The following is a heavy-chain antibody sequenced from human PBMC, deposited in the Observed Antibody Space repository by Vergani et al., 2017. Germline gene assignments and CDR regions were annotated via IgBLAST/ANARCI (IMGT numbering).Heavy chain of an antibody. CDR3: ARARGSGCYYYYGMNV. V-gene: IGHV4-59*08. CDR1: GGPMSGYY. CDR2: IYYSGST. J-gene: IGHJ6*02. D-gene: IGHD6-19*01. Sequence: QVRLQESGPGLVKPSETLSLTCSVSGGPMSGYYWSWIRQPPGKGLEWIGYIYYSGSTYYNPSLKSRFTISVDTSKNQFSLNLSSVTAADTAVYYCARARGSGCYYYYGMNVWGQGTTVTVSS.